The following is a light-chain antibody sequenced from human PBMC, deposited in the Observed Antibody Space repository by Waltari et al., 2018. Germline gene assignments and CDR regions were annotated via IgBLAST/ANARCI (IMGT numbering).Light chain of an antibody. CDR1: PSVLYSSNNKNY. CDR3: QQYYDTPYT. CDR2: WAS. J-gene: IGKJ2*01. V-gene: IGKV4-1*01. Sequence: DIVMTQSPDSLAVSLRESATINCKSRPSVLYSSNNKNYLAWYQQKPGQPPKLLIYWASTRESGAPDRFSGSGSGTDFTLTISSLQAEDVAVYYCQQYYDTPYTFGQGTKLEIK.